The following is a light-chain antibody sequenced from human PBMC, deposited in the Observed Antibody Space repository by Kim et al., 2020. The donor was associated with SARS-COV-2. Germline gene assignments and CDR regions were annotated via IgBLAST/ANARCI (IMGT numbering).Light chain of an antibody. J-gene: IGLJ3*02. CDR1: SSNIGAGYY. CDR2: GNS. Sequence: TISCTWXSSNIGAGYYVPWXQQXPGTAPKLLIYGNSNRPSGVPDRFSGSKSGTSASLAITGLQAEDXADYYCQSYDSSLSGWVFGGGTQLTVL. V-gene: IGLV1-40*01. CDR3: QSYDSSLSGWV.